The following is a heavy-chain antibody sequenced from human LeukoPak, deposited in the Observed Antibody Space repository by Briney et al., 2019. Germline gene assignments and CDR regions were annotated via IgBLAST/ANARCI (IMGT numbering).Heavy chain of an antibody. D-gene: IGHD3-16*02. CDR2: ISGNGVTT. V-gene: IGHV3-23*01. CDR1: GFTFSTYA. CDR3: ARGGVGYDYVWGSYRGAFDI. J-gene: IGHJ3*02. Sequence: PGGSLRLSCAASGFTFSTYAMGWVRQAPGEGLRWVSSISGNGVTTYYADSVKGRFTISRDNAKNSLYLQMNSLRAEDTAVYYCARGGVGYDYVWGSYRGAFDIWGQGTMVTVSS.